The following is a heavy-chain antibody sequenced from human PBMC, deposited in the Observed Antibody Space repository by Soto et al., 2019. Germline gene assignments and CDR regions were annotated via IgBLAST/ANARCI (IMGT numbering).Heavy chain of an antibody. CDR2: ISDDGSTA. CDR1: GFTFSAYW. V-gene: IGHV3-74*01. D-gene: IGHD1-1*01. J-gene: IGHJ4*02. CDR3: ARGPRVSSTGTGAH. Sequence: LRLSCAVSGFTFSAYWMHWVRQVPGKGLTWVSRISDDGSTATYADSVKGRFIISRDNAKNTLYLEMNTLRADDSGLYYCARGPRVSSTGTGAHWGRGTLVTVSS.